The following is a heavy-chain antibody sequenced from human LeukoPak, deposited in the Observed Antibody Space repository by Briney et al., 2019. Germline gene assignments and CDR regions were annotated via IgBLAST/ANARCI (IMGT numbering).Heavy chain of an antibody. J-gene: IGHJ1*01. Sequence: EASVKVSCKASGYTFTNYGVSWVQQAPGQGLEWMGWISAYNGYTNYAQKFQFRVTMTTDTSTSTAYMELRSLTSDDTAVYYCARDKAVTTELTQYFQHWGQGTLVTVSS. V-gene: IGHV1-18*01. CDR1: GYTFTNYG. CDR3: ARDKAVTTELTQYFQH. CDR2: ISAYNGYT. D-gene: IGHD4-11*01.